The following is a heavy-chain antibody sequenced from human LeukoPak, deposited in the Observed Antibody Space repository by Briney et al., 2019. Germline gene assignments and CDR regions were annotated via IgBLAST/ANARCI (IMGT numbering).Heavy chain of an antibody. V-gene: IGHV1-3*01. CDR3: ARGLWSAHRREYYFDS. J-gene: IGHJ4*02. CDR1: GYTFTNYA. Sequence: ASVKVSCKASGYTFTNYAVNWLRQAPGQRLEWMGWVNAGNGDTKFSQNYQARVTITRDASASTAYMELSSLTSEDTAVYFCARGLWSAHRREYYFDSWGQGTLVTVSS. D-gene: IGHD3-3*01. CDR2: VNAGNGDT.